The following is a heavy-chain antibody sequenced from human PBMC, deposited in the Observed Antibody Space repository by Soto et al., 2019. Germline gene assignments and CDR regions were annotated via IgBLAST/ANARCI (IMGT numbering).Heavy chain of an antibody. Sequence: QVQLVESGGGVVQPGRSLRLSCAASGFTFSSYAMHWVRQAPGKGLEWVAVISYDGSNKYYADSVKGRFTISRDNSKNTLYLQMNSLRAEDTPVYYCAREEVVTDRGLGYWGQGTLVTVSS. V-gene: IGHV3-30-3*01. CDR2: ISYDGSNK. CDR3: AREEVVTDRGLGY. CDR1: GFTFSSYA. J-gene: IGHJ4*02. D-gene: IGHD2-15*01.